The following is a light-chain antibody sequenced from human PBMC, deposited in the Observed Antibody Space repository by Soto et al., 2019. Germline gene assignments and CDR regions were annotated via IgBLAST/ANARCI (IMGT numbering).Light chain of an antibody. V-gene: IGKV3-11*01. CDR2: DAS. CDR3: HPGDP. Sequence: IVLTQSPATLSLSPGERATLSCRASQSVSSNLAWYQQKPGQAPRLLIYDASNRATGIPARFSGSGSGTDFTLTISSLVPEDFAVSYSHPGDPFGEVTLPEIK. J-gene: IGKJ5*01. CDR1: QSVSSN.